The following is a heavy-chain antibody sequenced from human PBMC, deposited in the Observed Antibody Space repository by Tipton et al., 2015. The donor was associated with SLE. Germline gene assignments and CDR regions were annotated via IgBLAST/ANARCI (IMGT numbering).Heavy chain of an antibody. J-gene: IGHJ4*02. CDR2: IKQDGSEK. Sequence: SLRLSCAASGFTFSSYWMSWVRQAPGKGLEWVANIKQDGSEKYYVDSVKGRFTISRDNAKNSLYLQMNSLRAEDTAVYYCARVAGYSSSWYFLYYFDYWGQGTLVTVSS. CDR1: GFTFSSYW. CDR3: ARVAGYSSSWYFLYYFDY. D-gene: IGHD6-13*01. V-gene: IGHV3-7*03.